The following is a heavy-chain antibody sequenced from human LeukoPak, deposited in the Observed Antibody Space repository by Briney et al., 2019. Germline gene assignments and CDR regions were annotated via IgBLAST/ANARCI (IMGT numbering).Heavy chain of an antibody. CDR1: GDSISSGDYY. J-gene: IGHJ5*02. D-gene: IGHD2-21*02. CDR3: ARSTSVVVTAIFTP. CDR2: ISSSGST. V-gene: IGHV4-61*02. Sequence: SETLSLTCTVSGDSISSGDYYWSWIRQPAGKGLEWIGRISSSGSTNYNPSLKSRVTISVDTSKNQFSLKLSSVTAADTAVYYCARSTSVVVTAIFTPWGQGTLVTVSS.